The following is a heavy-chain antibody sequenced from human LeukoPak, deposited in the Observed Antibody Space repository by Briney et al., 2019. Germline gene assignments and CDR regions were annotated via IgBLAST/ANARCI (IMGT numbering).Heavy chain of an antibody. V-gene: IGHV4-28*01. J-gene: IGHJ2*01. CDR3: ARSQGGNYRYWYFDL. CDR2: NYYTGST. D-gene: IGHD1-26*01. Sequence: PSETLSLTCAVSGYSISSTNWWGWIRQPPGKGLEWIGYNYYTGSTYYNPSLKSRVTMSVATSKNQFSLNLSSVTAVDTAVYYCARSQGGNYRYWYFDLWGRGTLVTVSS. CDR1: GYSISSTNW.